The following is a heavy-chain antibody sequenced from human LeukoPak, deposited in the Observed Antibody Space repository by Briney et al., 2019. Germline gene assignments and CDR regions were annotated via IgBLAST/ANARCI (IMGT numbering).Heavy chain of an antibody. CDR2: IDGGGYSK. V-gene: IGHV3-21*01. Sequence: SGGSLRLSCVGSGFIFRDSTMNWVRQAPGKGLEWVSSIDGGGYSKFYAVSVRGRFCIFRDNAKNSVYLQMNSLRAEDTALYSCVRGDTRDYWGQGTLVTVSS. CDR1: GFIFRDST. CDR3: VRGDTRDY. J-gene: IGHJ4*02.